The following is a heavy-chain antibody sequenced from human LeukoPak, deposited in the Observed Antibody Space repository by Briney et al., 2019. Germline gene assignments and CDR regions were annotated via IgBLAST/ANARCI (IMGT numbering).Heavy chain of an antibody. CDR3: AREDSGSYWTFDY. D-gene: IGHD1-26*01. Sequence: ASVKVSCKASGYTFTGYYMHWVRQAPRQGLEWMGWINPNSGGTNYAQKFQGRVTMTRDTSISTAYMELSRLRSDDTAVYYCAREDSGSYWTFDYWGQGTLVTVSS. CDR2: INPNSGGT. V-gene: IGHV1-2*02. J-gene: IGHJ4*02. CDR1: GYTFTGYY.